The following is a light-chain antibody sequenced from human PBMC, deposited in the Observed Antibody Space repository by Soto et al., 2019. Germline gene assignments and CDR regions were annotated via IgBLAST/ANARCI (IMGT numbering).Light chain of an antibody. CDR2: GAS. CDR1: QSVNSNY. Sequence: EIVLTQSPGTLSLSPGERATLSCRASQSVNSNYFAWYQQKPGQSPRVLMYGASSRATGIPDRLSGSGSGTDFTLNISGLEPEDVAVYYCQQYDNSPWTFGQGTKVEIK. V-gene: IGKV3-20*01. J-gene: IGKJ1*01. CDR3: QQYDNSPWT.